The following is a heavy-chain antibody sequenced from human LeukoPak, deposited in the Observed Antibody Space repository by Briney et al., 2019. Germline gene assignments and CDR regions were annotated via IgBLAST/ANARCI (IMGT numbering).Heavy chain of an antibody. Sequence: PSETLSLTCTISRGSISTYFWSWIRQPPGKGLEGIGCISYSGSTNYNPSLKSRVTISVDTSKNQFSLKLTSVTAADTAIYYCARQITFGGVIVTNWYSDLWGRRTLVTVPS. J-gene: IGHJ2*01. V-gene: IGHV4-59*01. CDR3: ARQITFGGVIVTNWYSDL. CDR1: RGSISTYF. CDR2: ISYSGST. D-gene: IGHD3-16*02.